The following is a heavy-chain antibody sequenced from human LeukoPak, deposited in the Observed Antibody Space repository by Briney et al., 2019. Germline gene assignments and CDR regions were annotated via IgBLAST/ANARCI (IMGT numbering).Heavy chain of an antibody. CDR1: GFTFSSYA. J-gene: IGHJ4*02. D-gene: IGHD6-13*01. CDR3: ARDIVAAAGTLDQNSDY. Sequence: PGGSLRLSCAASGFTFSSYAMSWVRQAPGKGLEWVSVIYSGGSTYYADSVKGRFTISRDNSKNTLYLQMNSLRAEDTAVYYCARDIVAAAGTLDQNSDYWGQGTLVTVSS. V-gene: IGHV3-53*01. CDR2: IYSGGST.